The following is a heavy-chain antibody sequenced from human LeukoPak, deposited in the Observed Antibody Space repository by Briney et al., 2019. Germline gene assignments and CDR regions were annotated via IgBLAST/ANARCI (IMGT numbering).Heavy chain of an antibody. V-gene: IGHV4-59*01. J-gene: IGHJ5*02. CDR2: IYYSGST. D-gene: IGHD4-11*01. Sequence: SETLSLTCTVSGGSTSSYYWSWIRQPPGKGLEWIGYIYYSGSTNYNPSLKSRVTISVDTSKNQFSLKLSSVTAADTAVYYCARAGQMTTVTTSWFDPWGQGTLVTVSS. CDR1: GGSTSSYY. CDR3: ARAGQMTTVTTSWFDP.